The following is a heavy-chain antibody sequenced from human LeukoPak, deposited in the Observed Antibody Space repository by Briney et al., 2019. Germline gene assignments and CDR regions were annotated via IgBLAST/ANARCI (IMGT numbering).Heavy chain of an antibody. CDR3: ARVARSTVVTPIDY. V-gene: IGHV4-34*01. Sequence: KTSETLSLTCAVYGGSFSGYYWSWIRQPPGKGLEWIGEINHSGSTNYNPSLKSRVTISVDTSKNQFSLKLSSVTAADTAVYYCARVARSTVVTPIDYWGQGTLVTVSS. CDR2: INHSGST. J-gene: IGHJ4*02. D-gene: IGHD4-23*01. CDR1: GGSFSGYY.